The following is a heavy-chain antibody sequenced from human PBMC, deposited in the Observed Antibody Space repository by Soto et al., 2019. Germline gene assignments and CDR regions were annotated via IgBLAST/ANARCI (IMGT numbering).Heavy chain of an antibody. CDR2: MYHSGST. D-gene: IGHD3-22*01. CDR3: ARSSYYYDSSGYFFSWFDP. J-gene: IGHJ5*02. V-gene: IGHV4-30-2*01. CDR1: GGSISSGGYS. Sequence: QTLSLTCAVSGGSISSGGYSWSWIRQPPGKGLEWIGYMYHSGSTYYNPSLKSRVTISIDRSKNQFSLKLSSVTAADTSVYYCARSSYYYDSSGYFFSWFDPWGQGTLVTVSS.